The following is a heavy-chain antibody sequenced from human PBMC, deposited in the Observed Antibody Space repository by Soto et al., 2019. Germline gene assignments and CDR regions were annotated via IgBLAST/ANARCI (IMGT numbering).Heavy chain of an antibody. CDR2: TYYRSKWYN. V-gene: IGHV6-1*01. J-gene: IGHJ4*02. D-gene: IGHD6-19*01. CDR3: ARESSGWPLNYFDY. CDR1: GDSVSSNSAA. Sequence: QCLSLTCAISGDSVSSNSAAWNWIRKSPSRGLEWLGRTYYRSKWYNDYAVSVKSRITINPDTSKNQFSLQLNSVTPEDTAVYYCARESSGWPLNYFDYWGQGTLVTVSS.